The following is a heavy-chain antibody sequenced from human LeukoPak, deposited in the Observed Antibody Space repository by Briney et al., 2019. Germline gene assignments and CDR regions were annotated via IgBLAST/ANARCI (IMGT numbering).Heavy chain of an antibody. Sequence: GGSLRLSCADSGFLFSDFIDRTMVWVRQAPGKGLEWVSYISSSSTSISYADSVKGRFTISRDNAKNSLYPQMNSLRAEDTAVYYCAITLNYYDSSGYPLFDYWGQGTLVTVSS. CDR3: AITLNYYDSSGYPLFDY. CDR2: ISSSSTSI. V-gene: IGHV3-11*01. CDR1: GFLFSDFIDRT. J-gene: IGHJ4*02. D-gene: IGHD3-22*01.